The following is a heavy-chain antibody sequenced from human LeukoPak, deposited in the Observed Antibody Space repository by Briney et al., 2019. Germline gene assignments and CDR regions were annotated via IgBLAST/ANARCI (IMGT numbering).Heavy chain of an antibody. CDR1: GFIFDDYG. Sequence: RPGGSLRLSCGASGFIFDDYGMAWVRHAPGKGLEWVAGMNWNGDSRGYADSVKGRFTISRGNAKNSLQLQMSSLRPEDTAFYYCARVTGYYFYIDLWGNGTTVTVSS. V-gene: IGHV3-20*04. CDR2: MNWNGDSR. J-gene: IGHJ6*03. CDR3: ARVTGYYFYIDL.